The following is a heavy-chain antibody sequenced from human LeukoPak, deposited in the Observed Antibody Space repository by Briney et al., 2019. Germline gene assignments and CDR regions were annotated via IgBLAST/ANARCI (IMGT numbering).Heavy chain of an antibody. J-gene: IGHJ4*02. V-gene: IGHV4-34*01. CDR2: INHSGST. D-gene: IGHD3-3*01. CDR1: GGSYSGYY. CDR3: ASRATYYDFWSGYYTFDY. Sequence: TSETLSLTCAVYGGSYSGYYWSWIRQPPGKGLEGIGEINHSGSTNYNPSLKSRVTISVDTSKNQFSLKLSSVTVADTAVYYCASRATYYDFWSGYYTFDYWGQGTLVTVSS.